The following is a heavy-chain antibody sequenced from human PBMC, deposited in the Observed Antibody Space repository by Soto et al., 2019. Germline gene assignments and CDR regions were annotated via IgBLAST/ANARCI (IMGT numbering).Heavy chain of an antibody. CDR2: INPNSGGT. Sequence: ASVKVSCKASGYTFTGYCMHWVRQAPGQGLEWMGWINPNSGGTNYAQKFQGRVTMTRDTSISTAYMELSRLRSDDTAVYYCARDLPYYDSSGYLGYWGQGTLVTVSS. D-gene: IGHD3-22*01. CDR3: ARDLPYYDSSGYLGY. CDR1: GYTFTGYC. V-gene: IGHV1-2*02. J-gene: IGHJ4*02.